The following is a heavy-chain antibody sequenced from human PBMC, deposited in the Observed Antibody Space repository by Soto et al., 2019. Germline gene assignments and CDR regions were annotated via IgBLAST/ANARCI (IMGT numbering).Heavy chain of an antibody. CDR3: ARAGGLGAVAADS. J-gene: IGHJ4*02. Sequence: QLQLQESGSGLVKPSQTLSLTCAVSGGSISSGGYSWSWIRQPPGKGLEWIGYIYHSGSTYYNPRLHGRVNLSVDRSKNQFSPRLSSVTAADTAVYYCARAGGLGAVAADSWGQGTLVTVSS. CDR2: IYHSGST. V-gene: IGHV4-30-2*01. CDR1: GGSISSGGYS. D-gene: IGHD6-19*01.